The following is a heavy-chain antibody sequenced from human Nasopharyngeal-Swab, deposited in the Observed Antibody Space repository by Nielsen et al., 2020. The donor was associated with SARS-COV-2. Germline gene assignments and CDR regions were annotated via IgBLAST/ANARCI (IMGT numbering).Heavy chain of an antibody. CDR3: AADYDILTGYYVTT. D-gene: IGHD3-9*01. V-gene: IGHV3-23*01. Sequence: GGSLRLSCAASGFTFSSYAMSWVRQAPGKGLEWVSAISGIGGSTYYADSVKGRFTISRDNSKNTLYLQMNSLRAEDTAVYYCAADYDILTGYYVTTWGQGTLVTVSS. CDR1: GFTFSSYA. CDR2: ISGIGGST. J-gene: IGHJ5*02.